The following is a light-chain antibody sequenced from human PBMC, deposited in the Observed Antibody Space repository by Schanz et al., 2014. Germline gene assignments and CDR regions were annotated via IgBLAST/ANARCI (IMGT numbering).Light chain of an antibody. CDR1: SSDGSLFY. CDR2: DVS. V-gene: IGLV2-14*01. CDR3: SSYTSSSTGVV. Sequence: QSALTQPASVSGSPGQSITISCTRASSDGSLFYASWYQQHPGKVPKLMIYDVSIRPSGASNRFSGSKSGNTASLTISGLQAEDEADYYCSSYTSSSTGVVFGGGTKLTVL. J-gene: IGLJ2*01.